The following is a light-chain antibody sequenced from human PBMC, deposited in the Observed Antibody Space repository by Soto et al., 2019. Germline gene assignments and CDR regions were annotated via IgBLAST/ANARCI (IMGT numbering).Light chain of an antibody. V-gene: IGLV2-14*01. Sequence: QSALTQPASVSGSPGQSITIACSGTSSDVGGYNYVSWFQQHPGKAPKLLIYEVSNRPSGVSNRFSASKSGNTASLTISGLQDEDEATYYCSTYSSSSTLVFGTGNKLTVL. J-gene: IGLJ1*01. CDR1: SSDVGGYNY. CDR3: STYSSSSTLV. CDR2: EVS.